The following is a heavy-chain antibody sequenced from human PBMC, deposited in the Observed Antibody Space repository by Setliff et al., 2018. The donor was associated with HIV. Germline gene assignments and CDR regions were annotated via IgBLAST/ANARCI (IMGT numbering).Heavy chain of an antibody. CDR1: GYSFTSYW. CDR2: IYPGDSDT. Sequence: GESLKISCKGSGYSFTSYWIGWVRQMPGKGLEWMGIIYPGDSDTRYSPSFQGQVTISADKSISTTYLQWTSLKAPDTAMYYCARRFPDGYYDSSGYYYDAFDIWGQGTMVTVSS. CDR3: ARRFPDGYYDSSGYYYDAFDI. J-gene: IGHJ3*02. D-gene: IGHD3-22*01. V-gene: IGHV5-51*01.